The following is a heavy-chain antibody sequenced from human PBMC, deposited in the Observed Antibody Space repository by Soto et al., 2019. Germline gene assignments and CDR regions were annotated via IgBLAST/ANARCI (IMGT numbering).Heavy chain of an antibody. CDR1: GGSLSRSSYY. V-gene: IGHV4-39*01. Sequence: PSETLSLTCTVSGGSLSRSSYYWGWIRQPPGKGLAWSASIYYSGSTYYNPSLKSRVTISVDTSKSQFSLKLSSVTAADTAVYSCARRWPVYQRLLGCFDYWGQGTLVTVSS. CDR3: ARRWPVYQRLLGCFDY. J-gene: IGHJ4*02. D-gene: IGHD2-2*01. CDR2: IYYSGST.